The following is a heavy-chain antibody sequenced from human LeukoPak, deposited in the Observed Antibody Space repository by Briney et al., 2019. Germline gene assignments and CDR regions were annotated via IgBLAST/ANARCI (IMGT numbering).Heavy chain of an antibody. CDR2: IYYSGTT. J-gene: IGHJ4*02. Sequence: PSETLSPTCTVSGGSISSYSWSWIRQPPGKGLEWIGYIYYSGTTNYNPSLKSRVTISVDTSKNQFSLKLNPVTAADTAVYYCARLGIAAAAYFDYWGQGNLVTVSS. D-gene: IGHD6-13*01. CDR3: ARLGIAAAAYFDY. V-gene: IGHV4-59*08. CDR1: GGSISSYS.